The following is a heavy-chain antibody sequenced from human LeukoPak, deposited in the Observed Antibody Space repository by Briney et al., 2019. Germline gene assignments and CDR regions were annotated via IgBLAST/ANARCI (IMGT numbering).Heavy chain of an antibody. CDR1: GFTFSSYE. CDR2: ISSSGSTI. D-gene: IGHD3-22*01. Sequence: GGSLRLSCAASGFTFSSYEMNWVRQAPGKGLEWVSYISSSGSTIYYANSVKGRFTISRDNSKNTLYLQMGSLRAEDMAVYYCARDLGQYYDTSDNWFDPWGQGTLVTVSS. J-gene: IGHJ5*02. V-gene: IGHV3-48*03. CDR3: ARDLGQYYDTSDNWFDP.